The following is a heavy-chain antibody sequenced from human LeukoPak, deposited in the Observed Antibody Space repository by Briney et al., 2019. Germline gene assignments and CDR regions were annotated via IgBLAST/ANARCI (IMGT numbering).Heavy chain of an antibody. V-gene: IGHV3-49*04. Sequence: GGSLRLSCTASGFTFGDYAMSWVRQAPGKGLEWVGFIRSKAYGGTTEYAASVKCRFTISRDDSKSIAYLQMNSLKTDDTAVYYYTVSTTVALDESWGYWGQGTLVTVSS. J-gene: IGHJ4*02. CDR1: GFTFGDYA. CDR3: TVSTTVALDESWGY. D-gene: IGHD4-23*01. CDR2: IRSKAYGGTT.